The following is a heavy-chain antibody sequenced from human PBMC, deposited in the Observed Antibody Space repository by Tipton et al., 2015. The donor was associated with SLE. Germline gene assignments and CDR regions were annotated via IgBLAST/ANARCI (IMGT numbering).Heavy chain of an antibody. Sequence: TLSLTCTVSGGAISTFYWGWIRQSAGKGLEWIGRIYSSGRTNYNPSLKSRVTMSVDTSRKQFSLKLTSVTAADTAVYYCARRGWVDAFDIWGQGTMVIVSS. CDR1: GGAISTFY. D-gene: IGHD6-19*01. V-gene: IGHV4-4*07. CDR3: ARRGWVDAFDI. CDR2: IYSSGRT. J-gene: IGHJ3*02.